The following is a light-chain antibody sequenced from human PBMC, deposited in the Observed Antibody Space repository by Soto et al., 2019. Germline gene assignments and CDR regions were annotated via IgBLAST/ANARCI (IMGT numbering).Light chain of an antibody. V-gene: IGKV1-39*01. J-gene: IGKJ2*01. Sequence: DIQMTQSPSSLSASVGDRVTITCRASQSISSYLNWYQQKPGKAPKLLIYAASSLQSGVPSRFSGSGSGTDFTLNISSLQPEDFATYYGQQSYSTPPTFGQGTKLEIK. CDR3: QQSYSTPPT. CDR2: AAS. CDR1: QSISSY.